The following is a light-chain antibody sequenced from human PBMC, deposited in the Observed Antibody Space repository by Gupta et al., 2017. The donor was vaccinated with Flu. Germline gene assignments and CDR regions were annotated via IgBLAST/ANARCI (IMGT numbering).Light chain of an antibody. J-gene: IGLJ2*01. CDR2: EDS. Sequence: SYVLTQPPSVSVAPGQTGRITCGGNNSGRKSVHWYQQKPGQAPVVVFFEDSDRPSGIPDRCACAKSCDKATLNISTVEAGEDAAEDDYDWATRNDNVGVFGGGTKLTVL. V-gene: IGLV3-21*02. CDR3: YDWATRNDNVGV. CDR1: NSGRKS.